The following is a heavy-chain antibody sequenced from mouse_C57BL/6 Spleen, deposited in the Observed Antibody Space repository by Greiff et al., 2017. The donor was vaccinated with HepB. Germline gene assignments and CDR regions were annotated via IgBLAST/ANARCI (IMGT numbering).Heavy chain of an antibody. CDR3: ARHDYYGSSYYYAMDY. CDR2: FYPGSGSI. V-gene: IGHV1-62-2*01. CDR1: GYTFTEYT. D-gene: IGHD1-1*01. J-gene: IGHJ4*01. Sequence: QVQLQQSGAELVKPGASVKLSCKASGYTFTEYTIHWVKQRSGQGLEWIGWFYPGSGSIKYNEKFKDKATLTADKSSSTAYMELSRLTSEDSAVYFCARHDYYGSSYYYAMDYWGQGTSVTVSS.